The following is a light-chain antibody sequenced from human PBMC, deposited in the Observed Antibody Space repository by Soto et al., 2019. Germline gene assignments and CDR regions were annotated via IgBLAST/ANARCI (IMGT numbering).Light chain of an antibody. CDR1: SSDVGGYNY. J-gene: IGLJ3*02. CDR3: ISYTITTTLVV. V-gene: IGLV2-14*03. Sequence: QSALTQPASVSGSPGQSITISCTGTSSDVGGYNYVSWYQHHPGKAPKLMIYDVTNRPSGVSNHFSGSRSGNTASLTISGLQAEHEAFYYCISYTITTTLVVFGGGTQLTVL. CDR2: DVT.